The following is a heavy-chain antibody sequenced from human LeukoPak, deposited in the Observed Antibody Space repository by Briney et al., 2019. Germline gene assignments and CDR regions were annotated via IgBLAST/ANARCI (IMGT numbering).Heavy chain of an antibody. CDR1: GFTFSSYW. J-gene: IGHJ6*03. CDR2: IKQDGSEK. CDR3: VKSVAGTWDYYYYMDV. Sequence: PGGSLRLSCAASGFTFSSYWMSWVGQAPGKGLEWVANIKQDGSEKDYVDSVKGRFTISRDNAKNSLYLQMNSLRAEDTAVYYCVKSVAGTWDYYYYMDVWGKGTTVTISS. V-gene: IGHV3-7*01. D-gene: IGHD6-19*01.